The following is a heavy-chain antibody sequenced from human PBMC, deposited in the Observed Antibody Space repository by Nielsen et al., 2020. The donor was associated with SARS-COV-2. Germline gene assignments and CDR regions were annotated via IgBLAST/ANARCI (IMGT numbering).Heavy chain of an antibody. J-gene: IGHJ1*01. CDR3: TTEIDAYYDFWSGYYSSEH. D-gene: IGHD3-3*01. CDR2: IKGKSDGGTT. V-gene: IGHV3-15*01. Sequence: WIRQPPGKGLEWVGRIKGKSDGGTTDYAAPVKGRFTISRDDSRNTLYLQMNSLRTDDTAVYFCTTEIDAYYDFWSGYYSSEHWGQGTLVTVS.